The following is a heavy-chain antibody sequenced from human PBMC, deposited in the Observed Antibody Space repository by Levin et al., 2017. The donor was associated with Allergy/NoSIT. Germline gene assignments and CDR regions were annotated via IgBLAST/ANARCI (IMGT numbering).Heavy chain of an antibody. CDR3: ARGGISGVGQLGY. D-gene: IGHD6-13*01. Sequence: LSLTCAASGFSFYTHAMTWVRQAPGKGLEWVSSIGDRSDTYYADSVKGRFTISRDNSRDTLSLQMSSLRVEDTAVYYCARGGISGVGQLGYWGQGTLVTVSS. CDR2: IGDRSDT. J-gene: IGHJ4*02. CDR1: GFSFYTHA. V-gene: IGHV3-23*01.